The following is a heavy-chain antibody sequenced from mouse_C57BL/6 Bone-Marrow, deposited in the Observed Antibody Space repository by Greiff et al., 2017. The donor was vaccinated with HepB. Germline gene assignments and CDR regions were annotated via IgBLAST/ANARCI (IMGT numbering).Heavy chain of an antibody. D-gene: IGHD2-2*01. Sequence: DVQLVESGGGLVKPGGSLKLSCAASGFTFSSYAMSWVRQTPEKRLEWVATISDGGSYTYYPDNVKGRFTISRDNAKNNLYLQMSHLKSEDTAMYYCARDLRGYDGFAYWGQGTLVTVSA. J-gene: IGHJ3*01. CDR3: ARDLRGYDGFAY. V-gene: IGHV5-4*01. CDR1: GFTFSSYA. CDR2: ISDGGSYT.